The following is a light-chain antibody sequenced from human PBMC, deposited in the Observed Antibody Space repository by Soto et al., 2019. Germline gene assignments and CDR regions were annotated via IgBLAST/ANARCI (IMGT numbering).Light chain of an antibody. CDR2: DAS. Sequence: IVMTQSPDSRAVSLCEVATIHGKSSHSVLDSSNNKNDVAWYQQKQGKAPKLLIYDASNLETGVPSRFSGSGSGTDFTFTISSLQPEDIATYYCQQYDNLPPTFGQGTRLEIK. V-gene: IGKV4-1*01. J-gene: IGKJ5*01. CDR3: QQYDNLPPT. CDR1: HSVLDSSNNKND.